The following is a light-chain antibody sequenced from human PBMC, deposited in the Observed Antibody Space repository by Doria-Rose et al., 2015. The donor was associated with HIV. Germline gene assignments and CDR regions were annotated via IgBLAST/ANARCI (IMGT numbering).Light chain of an antibody. V-gene: IGKV3-11*01. J-gene: IGKJ3*01. CDR1: QSVSSS. Sequence: LSPGERATLSCRASQSVSSSLAWYQQKPGQAPRLLIYDASNRATGIPARFSGSGSGTDFTLTISSLEPEDFAVYFCQQRSNWPPIFTFGPGTKVDI. CDR2: DAS. CDR3: QQRSNWPPIFT.